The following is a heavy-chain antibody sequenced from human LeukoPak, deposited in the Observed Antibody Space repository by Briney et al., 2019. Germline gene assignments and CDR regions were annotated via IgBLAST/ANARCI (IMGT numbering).Heavy chain of an antibody. CDR2: IYTSGST. CDR3: ARSKLLSGDHYYYGMDV. D-gene: IGHD2-2*01. Sequence: SETLSLTCTVSGGSISSGSYYWSWIRQPAGKGLEWIGRIYTSGSTNYNPSLKSRVTISVDTSKNQFSLKLSSVTAADTAVYYCARSKLLSGDHYYYGMDVWGQGTTVTVSS. J-gene: IGHJ6*02. V-gene: IGHV4-61*02. CDR1: GGSISSGSYY.